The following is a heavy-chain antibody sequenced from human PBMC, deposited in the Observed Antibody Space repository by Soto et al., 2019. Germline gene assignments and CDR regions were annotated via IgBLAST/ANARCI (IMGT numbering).Heavy chain of an antibody. CDR3: ARIQLWSVYGMDV. J-gene: IGHJ6*02. CDR1: GFTFSSYW. CDR2: INSDGSST. D-gene: IGHD5-18*01. V-gene: IGHV3-74*01. Sequence: GGSLRLSCAASGFTFSSYWMHWVRQAPGKGLVWVSRINSDGSSTSYADSVKGRFTISRDNAKNTLYLQMNSLRAEDTAVYYRARIQLWSVYGMDVWGQGTTVTVSS.